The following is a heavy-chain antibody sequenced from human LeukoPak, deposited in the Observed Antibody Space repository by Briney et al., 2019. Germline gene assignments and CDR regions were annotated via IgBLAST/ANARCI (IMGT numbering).Heavy chain of an antibody. Sequence: SETLSLTCAVYGGSFSGYYWSWIRQPPGKGLEWIGEINHSGSTNYNPSLKSRVTMSVDTSKNQFPLRLSSVTAADTAVYSCARHPERYSYFDYWGQGTLVTVSS. J-gene: IGHJ4*02. CDR2: INHSGST. V-gene: IGHV4-34*01. CDR1: GGSFSGYY. D-gene: IGHD5-18*01. CDR3: ARHPERYSYFDY.